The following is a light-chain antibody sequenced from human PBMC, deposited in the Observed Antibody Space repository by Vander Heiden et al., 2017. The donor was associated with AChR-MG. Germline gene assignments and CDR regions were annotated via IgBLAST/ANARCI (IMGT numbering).Light chain of an antibody. CDR2: QDN. Sequence: SYQLTQPPSVSVSPGQTASITCSGDRLGDKFASWYQQKPGQPHVLVIYQDNKRPSGIPERFSGSNSGNTATLTISGTQAMDEADYYCQAWDSSTVVFGGGTKLTVL. J-gene: IGLJ2*01. CDR3: QAWDSSTVV. V-gene: IGLV3-1*01. CDR1: RLGDKF.